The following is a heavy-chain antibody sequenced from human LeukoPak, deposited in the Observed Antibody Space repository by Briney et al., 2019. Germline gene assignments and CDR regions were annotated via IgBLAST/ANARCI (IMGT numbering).Heavy chain of an antibody. V-gene: IGHV3-53*01. Sequence: GGSLRLSCAASGFNVNSYYMSWVRQAPGRGLEWVSALSSGDNTHYADSVNGRFTISRDNSKNTLYLQLNSLRAEDTAVYYCAQRYCSTCPTGHAFDLWGQGTMVTVSS. CDR2: LSSGDNT. CDR1: GFNVNSYY. CDR3: AQRYCSTCPTGHAFDL. D-gene: IGHD2-2*01. J-gene: IGHJ3*01.